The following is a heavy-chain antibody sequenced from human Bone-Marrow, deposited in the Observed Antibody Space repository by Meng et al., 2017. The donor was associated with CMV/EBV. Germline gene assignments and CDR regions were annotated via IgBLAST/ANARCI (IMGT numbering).Heavy chain of an antibody. J-gene: IGHJ4*02. D-gene: IGHD3-3*01. CDR3: ARQRRFGVVTTLPFDY. V-gene: IGHV5-51*01. CDR1: GYSFTSYW. Sequence: GESLKISCKGSGYSFTSYWIGWVRQMPGKGLEWMGIIYPGDSDTRYSPSFQGQVTISADKSISTAYLQWSSLKASDTAMYYCARQRRFGVVTTLPFDYWGQRTLVTVSS. CDR2: IYPGDSDT.